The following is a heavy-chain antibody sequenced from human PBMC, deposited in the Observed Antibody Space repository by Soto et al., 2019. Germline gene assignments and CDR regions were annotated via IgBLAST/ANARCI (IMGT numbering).Heavy chain of an antibody. CDR3: AKVPSLNTGYYFDY. Sequence: PGGSLRLSCAASGFTFSSYAMRWVRQAPGKGLEWVSAISGSGGSTYYADSVKGRFTISRDNSKNTLYLQMNSLRAEDTAVYYCAKVPSLNTGYYFDYWGQGTLVTVSS. D-gene: IGHD4-17*01. CDR1: GFTFSSYA. V-gene: IGHV3-23*01. J-gene: IGHJ4*02. CDR2: ISGSGGST.